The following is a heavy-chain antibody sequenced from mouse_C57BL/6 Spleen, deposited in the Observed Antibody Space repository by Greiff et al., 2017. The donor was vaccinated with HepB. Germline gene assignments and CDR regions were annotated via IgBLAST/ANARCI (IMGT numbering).Heavy chain of an antibody. Sequence: QVQLQQSGPELVKPGASVKISCKASGYAFSSSWMNWVKQRPGKGLEWIGRIYPGDGDTNYNGKFKGKATLTADKSSSTAYMQLSSLTSEDSAVYFCARDYYDYDFDYWGQGTTLTVSS. CDR3: ARDYYDYDFDY. D-gene: IGHD2-4*01. J-gene: IGHJ2*01. CDR1: GYAFSSSW. CDR2: IYPGDGDT. V-gene: IGHV1-82*01.